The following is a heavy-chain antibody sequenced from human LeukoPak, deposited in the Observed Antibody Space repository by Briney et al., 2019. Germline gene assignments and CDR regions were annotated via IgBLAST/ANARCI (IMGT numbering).Heavy chain of an antibody. J-gene: IGHJ4*02. D-gene: IGHD3-22*01. V-gene: IGHV4-4*09. CDR1: GGSISSYY. CDR2: IYTSGST. Sequence: SETLSLTCTVSGGSISSYYWSWIRQPPGKGLEWIVYIYTSGSTNYNPPPKSRVTISVDTSKNQFSLKLSSVTAADTAVYYCARRLYYYDSSGYYPVLDYWGQGTLVTVSS. CDR3: ARRLYYYDSSGYYPVLDY.